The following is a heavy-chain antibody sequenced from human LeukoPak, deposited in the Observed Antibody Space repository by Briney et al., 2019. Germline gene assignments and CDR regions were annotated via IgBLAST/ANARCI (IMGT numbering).Heavy chain of an antibody. CDR3: ARVDIAAAGKDY. CDR1: GFTFSGCW. V-gene: IGHV3-7*01. J-gene: IGHJ4*02. Sequence: GGSLRLSCAASGFTFSGCWMTWVRQAPGKGLEWVANIKQDGTEKYYVDSVKGRFTISRDNAKNSLYLQMNSLRAEDTAVYYCARVDIAAAGKDYWGQGTLVTVSS. D-gene: IGHD6-13*01. CDR2: IKQDGTEK.